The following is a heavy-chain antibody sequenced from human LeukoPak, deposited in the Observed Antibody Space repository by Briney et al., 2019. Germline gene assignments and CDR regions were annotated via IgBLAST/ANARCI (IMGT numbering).Heavy chain of an antibody. V-gene: IGHV4-59*01. D-gene: IGHD5-12*01. CDR2: IYYSGST. CDR3: ARVRGYSGYDAGEVAFDI. J-gene: IGHJ3*02. CDR1: GGSLSSYY. Sequence: SETLSLTCTVSGGSLSSYYWSWIRQPPGKGLEWIGYIYYSGSTNYNPSLKSRVTISVDTSKNQFSLKLSSVTAADTAVYYCARVRGYSGYDAGEVAFDIWGQGTMVTVSS.